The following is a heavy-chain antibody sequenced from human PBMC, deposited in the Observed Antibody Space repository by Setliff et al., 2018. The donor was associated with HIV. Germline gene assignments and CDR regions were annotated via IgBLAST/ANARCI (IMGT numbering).Heavy chain of an antibody. CDR3: ARDPNYMDV. CDR2: IYTGGST. CDR1: GGSISDYY. Sequence: SETLSLTCRVSGGSISDYYWSWVRQPAGKGLEWIGRIYTGGSTKFNPSLGGRASLSVDKSNNQVSLKLTSVTAADTAIYYCARDPNYMDVWGQGTTVTVSS. J-gene: IGHJ6*02. V-gene: IGHV4-4*07.